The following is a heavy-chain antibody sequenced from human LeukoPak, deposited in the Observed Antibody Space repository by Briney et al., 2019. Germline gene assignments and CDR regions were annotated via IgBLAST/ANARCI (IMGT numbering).Heavy chain of an antibody. CDR1: GFTFSSYA. Sequence: GGSLRLSCAASGFTFSSYAMTWVRQAPGKGLEWVSSISGSGYSTYYADSVRGRFTISRDNSKNTLYLQMNSLRGEDTAVYYCAKGVGIEGAGHFDPWGQGTVVTVSS. CDR2: ISGSGYST. CDR3: AKGVGIEGAGHFDP. V-gene: IGHV3-23*01. J-gene: IGHJ5*02. D-gene: IGHD6-13*01.